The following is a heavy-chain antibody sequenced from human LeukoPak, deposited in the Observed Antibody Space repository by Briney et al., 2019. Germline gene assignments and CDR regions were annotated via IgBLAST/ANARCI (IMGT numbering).Heavy chain of an antibody. J-gene: IGHJ4*02. D-gene: IGHD4-17*01. CDR3: AGNDYGDYKSSFDY. CDR2: SDYRGST. Sequence: SETLSLTCTVSGGSISSSSYYWGWIRQPPGKGLEWIGYSDYRGSTNYNPSLKRRVTISVAPSKNQFSLSLNSVTAADTAMYYCAGNDYGDYKSSFDYWGQGTLVTVSS. V-gene: IGHV4-61*05. CDR1: GGSISSSSYY.